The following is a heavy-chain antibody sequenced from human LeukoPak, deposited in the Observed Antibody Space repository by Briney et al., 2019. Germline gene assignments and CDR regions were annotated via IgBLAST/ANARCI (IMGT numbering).Heavy chain of an antibody. D-gene: IGHD3-3*01. CDR3: AHSPLSYYDFWSGYSNTYYFDY. V-gene: IGHV2-5*01. CDR1: GFSLSTSGVG. Sequence: SGPTLVKPTQTLTLTCTFSGFSLSTSGVGVGWIRQPPGKALEWLALIYWNDDKRYSPSLKSRLTITKDTSKNQVVLTMTNMDPVDTATYYYAHSPLSYYDFWSGYSNTYYFDYWGQGTLVTVSS. CDR2: IYWNDDK. J-gene: IGHJ4*02.